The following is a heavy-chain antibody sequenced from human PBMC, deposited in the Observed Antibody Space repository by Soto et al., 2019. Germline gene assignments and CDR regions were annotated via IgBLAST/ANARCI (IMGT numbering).Heavy chain of an antibody. V-gene: IGHV1-69*01. CDR2: IIPMFGTA. CDR3: ARSVGVTTLSYLDY. CDR1: GGTFSSYG. Sequence: QVHLVQSGAEVKKPGSSVKVSCKASGGTFSSYGISWVRQAPGQGLEWMGGIIPMFGTATHTQDFQGRLTITADESTSTAYMELSSLRSEDTAMYFCARSVGVTTLSYLDYWGQGTLVTVSS. D-gene: IGHD1-26*01. J-gene: IGHJ4*02.